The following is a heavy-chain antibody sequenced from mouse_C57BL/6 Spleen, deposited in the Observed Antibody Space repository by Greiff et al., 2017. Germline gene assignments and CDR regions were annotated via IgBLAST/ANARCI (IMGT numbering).Heavy chain of an antibody. CDR1: GYTFTSYW. D-gene: IGHD2-3*01. V-gene: IGHV1-55*01. CDR2: IYPGSGST. CDR3: ARRDGYYGYFDV. J-gene: IGHJ1*03. Sequence: QVQLKQPGAELVKPGASVKMSCKASGYTFTSYWITWVKQRPGQGLEWIGDIYPGSGSTNYNEKFKSKATLTVDTSSSTAYMQRSSLTSADSAVYYCARRDGYYGYFDVWGTGTTVTVSS.